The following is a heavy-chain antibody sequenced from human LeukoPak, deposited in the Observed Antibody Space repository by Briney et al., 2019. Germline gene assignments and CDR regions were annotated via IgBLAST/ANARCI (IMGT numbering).Heavy chain of an antibody. V-gene: IGHV4-39*07. CDR2: IYYSGST. CDR3: AIDHGHPALLWFGESVRWFDP. Sequence: PSETLSLTCTVSGGSISSSSYYWGWIRQPPGKGLEWIGSIYYSGSTYYNPSLKSRVTISVDTSKNQFSLKLSSVTAADTAVYYSAIDHGHPALLWFGESVRWFDPWGQGTLVTVSS. CDR1: GGSISSSSYY. D-gene: IGHD3-10*01. J-gene: IGHJ5*02.